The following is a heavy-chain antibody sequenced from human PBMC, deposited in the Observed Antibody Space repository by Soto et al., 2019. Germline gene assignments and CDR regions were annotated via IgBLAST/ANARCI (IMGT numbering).Heavy chain of an antibody. Sequence: GGSMRLSCAVSGCSVSSIYMSWVRQAPGKGLEWVSVIHSGGRTYYADSVKGRFTISRDNSKNTVYLQMNSLRAEDTALYYCAREGGEGTFGYWGQGTLVTVPS. V-gene: IGHV3-53*01. CDR3: AREGGEGTFGY. CDR1: GCSVSSIY. J-gene: IGHJ4*02. CDR2: IHSGGRT. D-gene: IGHD2-21*01.